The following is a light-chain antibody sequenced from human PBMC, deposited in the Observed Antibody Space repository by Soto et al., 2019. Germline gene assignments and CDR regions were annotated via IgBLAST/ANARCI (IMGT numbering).Light chain of an antibody. V-gene: IGLV1-36*01. J-gene: IGLJ1*01. CDR2: YDD. CDR3: AAWDDSLNGYV. Sequence: QSVLTQPPSVSEAPRQRVTISCSGSSSNIGNHVVSWYQQLPGKAPKLLIYYDDLLPSGVSDRFSGSKSGTSASLAISGLQSEDEADYYCAAWDDSLNGYVFGTGTKLTVL. CDR1: SSNIGNHV.